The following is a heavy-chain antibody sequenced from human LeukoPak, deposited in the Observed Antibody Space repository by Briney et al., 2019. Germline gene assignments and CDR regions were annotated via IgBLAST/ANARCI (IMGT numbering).Heavy chain of an antibody. J-gene: IGHJ4*02. V-gene: IGHV4-38-2*02. D-gene: IGHD6-13*01. Sequence: SETLSLTCTVSGYSISSGYYWGWIRQPPGKGLEWIGSIYHSGSTYYNPSLKSRVTISVDTSKNQFSLKLSSVTAADTAVYYCARDSYRSSSWGRGDYWGQGTLVTVSS. CDR2: IYHSGST. CDR1: GYSISSGYY. CDR3: ARDSYRSSSWGRGDY.